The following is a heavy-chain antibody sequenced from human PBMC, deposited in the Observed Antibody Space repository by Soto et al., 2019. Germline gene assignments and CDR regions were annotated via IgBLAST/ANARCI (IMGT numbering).Heavy chain of an antibody. CDR3: ATREPILGYCSSTSCRTYYYYGMDV. V-gene: IGHV1-69*01. Sequence: QVQLVQSGAEVKKPGSSVKVSCKASGGTFSSYAISWVRQAPGQGLEWMGGIIPIFGTANYAQKFQGRVTITADESTSTAYMELSSLRSEDTAVYYCATREPILGYCSSTSCRTYYYYGMDVWGQGTTVTVSS. D-gene: IGHD2-2*01. CDR2: IIPIFGTA. J-gene: IGHJ6*02. CDR1: GGTFSSYA.